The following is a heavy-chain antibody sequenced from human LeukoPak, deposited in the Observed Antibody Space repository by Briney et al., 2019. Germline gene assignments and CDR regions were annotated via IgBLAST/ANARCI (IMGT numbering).Heavy chain of an antibody. J-gene: IGHJ3*02. Sequence: SETLSLTCTVSGASISSYYWSWIRQPPGKGLEWIGYIYYSGSTNYNPSLKSRVTISVDTSKNQFSLKLSSVTAADTAVYYCARSLYDSSGYLDAFDIWGQGTMVTVSS. CDR3: ARSLYDSSGYLDAFDI. CDR2: IYYSGST. CDR1: GASISSYY. D-gene: IGHD3-22*01. V-gene: IGHV4-59*08.